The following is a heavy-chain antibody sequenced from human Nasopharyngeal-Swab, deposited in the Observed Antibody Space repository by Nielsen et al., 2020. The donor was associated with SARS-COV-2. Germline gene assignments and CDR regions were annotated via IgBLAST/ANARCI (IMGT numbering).Heavy chain of an antibody. CDR1: GYSFTSYW. D-gene: IGHD4-17*01. CDR2: IYPGDSDT. V-gene: IGHV5-51*01. Sequence: GESLKISCQGSGYSFTSYWIGWVRQMPGKGLEWMGIIYPGDSDTRYSPSFQGQVTISADKSISTAYLQWSSLKASDTAMYYCARSATVTNWYFDLWGRGTLVTVSS. CDR3: ARSATVTNWYFDL. J-gene: IGHJ2*01.